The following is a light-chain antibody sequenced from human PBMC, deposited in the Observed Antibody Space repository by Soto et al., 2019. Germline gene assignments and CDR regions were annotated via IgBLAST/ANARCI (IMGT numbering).Light chain of an antibody. J-gene: IGKJ5*01. V-gene: IGKV3D-20*02. Sequence: EIVLTQSPGTLSLSPGERATLSCRASQSVSNNYLAWYQQKPGQAPRLLIYGASNRATGIPDRFSGSGSGTDFTLTIRRLEPEDFAVYFCQQRSKWPPITVGQGTRLEIK. CDR1: QSVSNNY. CDR3: QQRSKWPPIT. CDR2: GAS.